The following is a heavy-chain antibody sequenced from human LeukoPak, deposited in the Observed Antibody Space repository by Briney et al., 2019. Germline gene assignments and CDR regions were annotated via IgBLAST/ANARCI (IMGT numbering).Heavy chain of an antibody. V-gene: IGHV3-23*01. Sequence: GGSLRLSCAASGFTFSSYAMGWVRQAPGKGLEYVSAIKSDGYAYYADSVKGRLIISGDNSKNMLYLQMNSLRAEDTAVYYCAKRSFESSGYFDWWGQGALVTVSS. J-gene: IGHJ4*02. CDR1: GFTFSSYA. CDR2: IKSDGYA. CDR3: AKRSFESSGYFDW. D-gene: IGHD3-22*01.